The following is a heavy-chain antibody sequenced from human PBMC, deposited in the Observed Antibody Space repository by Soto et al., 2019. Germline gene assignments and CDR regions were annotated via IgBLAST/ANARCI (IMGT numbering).Heavy chain of an antibody. Sequence: QGQLVESGGGSPSPGGPLRLSGKTSALTFKNYYWNWIRRAPGKELEWVPYGRGSVTGILYADPVKGRFTISRENAKNSVYLQMDSLRVEDAAVYYCARRRGGYTGKSQIFDIWGQGVLVTVAP. D-gene: IGHD5-12*01. V-gene: IGHV3-11*01. CDR2: GRGSVTGI. CDR3: ARRRGGYTGKSQIFDI. J-gene: IGHJ4*02. CDR1: ALTFKNYY.